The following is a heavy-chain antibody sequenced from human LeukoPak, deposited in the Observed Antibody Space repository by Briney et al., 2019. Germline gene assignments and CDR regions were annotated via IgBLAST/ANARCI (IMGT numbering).Heavy chain of an antibody. J-gene: IGHJ4*02. V-gene: IGHV3-7*01. CDR3: VNLGYSD. Sequence: GGSLRLSCEASGFSFSAAWMTWVRQAPGKGLEWVATIKNDGSDKYYVDSVKGRFTLSRDNAKNSVYLQMNSLRVEDTAFYYCVNLGYSDGGQGTLVTVSS. D-gene: IGHD5-12*01. CDR1: GFSFSAAW. CDR2: IKNDGSDK.